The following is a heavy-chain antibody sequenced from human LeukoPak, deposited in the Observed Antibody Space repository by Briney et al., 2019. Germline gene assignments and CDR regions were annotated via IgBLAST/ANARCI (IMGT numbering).Heavy chain of an antibody. CDR3: ARVRPPHAFDI. Sequence: GSSVKVSCKASGDTFSSYAISWVRQAPGQGLEWMGRIIPILGIANYAQKFQGRVTITADKSTSTAYMELSSLRSEDTAVYYCARVRPPHAFDIWGQGTMVTVSS. J-gene: IGHJ3*02. V-gene: IGHV1-69*04. CDR1: GDTFSSYA. CDR2: IIPILGIA.